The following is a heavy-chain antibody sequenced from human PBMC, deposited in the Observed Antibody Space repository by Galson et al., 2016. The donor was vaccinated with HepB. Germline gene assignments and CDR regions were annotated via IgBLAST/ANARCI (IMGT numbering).Heavy chain of an antibody. CDR1: GGSITSYY. V-gene: IGHV4-59*01. CDR3: AVYYDFWSAYYRGAFDL. D-gene: IGHD3-3*01. CDR2: IYYSGTT. Sequence: SETLSLTCTVSGGSITSYYWSWIRQPPGKGLEWIGYIYYSGTTNYNPSLKSRVTISVDTSKNQFSLKLSSVTAADTAVYFCAVYYDFWSAYYRGAFDLWGQGPMVTVSS. J-gene: IGHJ3*01.